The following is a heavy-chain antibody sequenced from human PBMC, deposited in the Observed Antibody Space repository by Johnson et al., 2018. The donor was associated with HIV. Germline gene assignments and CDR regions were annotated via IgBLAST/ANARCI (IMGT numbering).Heavy chain of an antibody. J-gene: IGHJ3*02. CDR3: ARILVGTMVRGVSLHDAFDI. Sequence: VQLVESGGGLIQPGGSLGLSCAASGFNVSTNNMSWIGQAPGKGLEWVSVIYSGGSTYYADSVKGRCTISRDNSKNTLHLQMKSLRAEDTAVYYCARILVGTMVRGVSLHDAFDIWGQGTMVTVSS. V-gene: IGHV3-53*01. D-gene: IGHD3-10*01. CDR1: GFNVSTNN. CDR2: IYSGGST.